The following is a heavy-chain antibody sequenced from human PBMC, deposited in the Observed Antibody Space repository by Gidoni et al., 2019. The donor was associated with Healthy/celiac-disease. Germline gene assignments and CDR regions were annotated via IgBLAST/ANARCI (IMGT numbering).Heavy chain of an antibody. CDR3: ARVATAMVTLALYYYYYGMDV. J-gene: IGHJ6*02. CDR2: ISSSGRTI. D-gene: IGHD5-18*01. V-gene: IGHV3-11*01. Sequence: QVQLVESGGGLVKTGGSRRLSCAASGFTCSDYYMRWIRQAPGKGLEWVSYISSSGRTIYYADSVKVRFTISRDNAKNSLYLQMNSLRAEDTAVYYCARVATAMVTLALYYYYYGMDVWGQGTTVTVSS. CDR1: GFTCSDYY.